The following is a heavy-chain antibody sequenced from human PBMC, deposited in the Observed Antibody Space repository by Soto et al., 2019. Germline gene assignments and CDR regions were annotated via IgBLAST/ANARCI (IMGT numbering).Heavy chain of an antibody. D-gene: IGHD6-13*01. Sequence: PVGSLRLSCASSVFTFSSYSMSWVRHAPGKWLEWVSSISSSSSYIYYADSVKGRFTISRDNAKNSLYLQMNSLRAEDTAVYYCARDSSSRYYFEYLGQGTLVIVS. V-gene: IGHV3-21*01. CDR2: ISSSSSYI. CDR1: VFTFSSYS. CDR3: ARDSSSRYYFEY. J-gene: IGHJ4*02.